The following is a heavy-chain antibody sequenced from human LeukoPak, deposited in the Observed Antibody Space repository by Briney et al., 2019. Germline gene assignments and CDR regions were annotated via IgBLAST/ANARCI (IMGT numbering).Heavy chain of an antibody. J-gene: IGHJ4*02. D-gene: IGHD3-3*01. CDR1: GGSISGYY. CDR3: AGPIYEAVEQ. V-gene: IGHV4-59*08. CDR2: IYDSGRT. Sequence: SETLSLTCTVSGGSISGYYWSWFRQPPGKGLEWIGYIYDSGRTSYNPSLKSRVTISVDTSKNEFSLMLRFVTAADTAVYYCAGPIYEAVEQWGQGTLVTVS.